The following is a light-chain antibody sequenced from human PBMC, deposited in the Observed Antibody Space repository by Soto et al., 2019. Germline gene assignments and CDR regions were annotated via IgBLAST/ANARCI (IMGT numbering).Light chain of an antibody. CDR1: QGISSW. CDR2: AAS. CDR3: QQYNSYPLT. Sequence: DIQMTKSQSSLYASVGDRVSITCRASQGISSWLAWYQQKPEKAPKSLIYAASSWQRVFPSRFSGRGSGTDFTLTIICLQHEDCATDYCQQYNSYPLTFDGRTKVDIK. J-gene: IGKJ4*01. V-gene: IGKV1D-16*01.